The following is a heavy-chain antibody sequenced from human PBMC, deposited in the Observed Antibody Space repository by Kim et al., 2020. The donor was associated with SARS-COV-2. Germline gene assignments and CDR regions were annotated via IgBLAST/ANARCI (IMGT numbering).Heavy chain of an antibody. CDR1: GYTFTGYY. J-gene: IGHJ5*02. V-gene: IGHV1-2*06. CDR2: INPNSGGT. D-gene: IGHD4-17*01. Sequence: ASVKVSCKASGYTFTGYYMHWVRQAPGQGLEWMGRINPNSGGTNYAQKFHGRVTMTRDTSISTAYMELSRLRSDDTAVYYCARVFSYGDYVSGWFDPWGQGTLVTVSS. CDR3: ARVFSYGDYVSGWFDP.